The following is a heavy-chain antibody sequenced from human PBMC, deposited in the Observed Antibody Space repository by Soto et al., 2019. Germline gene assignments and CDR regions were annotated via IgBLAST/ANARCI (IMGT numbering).Heavy chain of an antibody. V-gene: IGHV4-59*08. CDR3: ARRGDYGDLDY. D-gene: IGHD4-17*01. CDR2: IYYSGST. CDR1: GGSISSYY. Sequence: TSETLSLTCTVSGGSISSYYWSWIRQPPGKGLEWIGYIYYSGSTNYNPSLKSRVTISVDTSKNQFSLKLSSVTAADTAVYYCARRGDYGDLDYWGQGTLVTVSS. J-gene: IGHJ4*02.